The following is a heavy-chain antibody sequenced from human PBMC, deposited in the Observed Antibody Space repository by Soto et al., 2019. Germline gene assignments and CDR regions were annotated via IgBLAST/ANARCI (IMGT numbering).Heavy chain of an antibody. CDR3: ERGRFIAAAPDWFDP. D-gene: IGHD6-13*01. V-gene: IGHV1-69*13. Sequence: GASVKVSCKASGGTFSSYAISWVRQAPGQGLEWMGGIIPIFGTANYAQKFQGRVTITADESTSTAYMELSSLRSEDTAVYYCERGRFIAAAPDWFDPWGQGTMVTVTA. CDR1: GGTFSSYA. J-gene: IGHJ5*02. CDR2: IIPIFGTA.